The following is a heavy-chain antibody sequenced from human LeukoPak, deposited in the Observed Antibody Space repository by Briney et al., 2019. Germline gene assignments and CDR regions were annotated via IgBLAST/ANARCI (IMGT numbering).Heavy chain of an antibody. J-gene: IGHJ4*02. CDR2: ISSDSSHI. D-gene: IGHD3-9*01. CDR1: GFSFSIYR. CDR3: AREAVGYYDIVTGYPPLDY. V-gene: IGHV3-21*06. Sequence: GGSLRLSCAASGFSFSIYRMSWVRQVPGKGLEWVASISSDSSHIYYLDSVEGRFTISRDNAMNAVFLRMNSLRAEDTAVYYCAREAVGYYDIVTGYPPLDYWGQGSLVTVSS.